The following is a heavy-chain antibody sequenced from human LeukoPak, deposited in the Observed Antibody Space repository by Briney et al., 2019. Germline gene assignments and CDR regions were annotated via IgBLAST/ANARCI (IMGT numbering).Heavy chain of an antibody. CDR1: GYTFTSYY. CDR3: ARGDTYYYGSPDP. V-gene: IGHV1-46*01. CDR2: INPSGGST. Sequence: GASVKVSCKASGYTFTSYYMHWVRQAPGQGLEWMGIINPSGGSTSYAQKFQGRVTMNRDTSTSTVYMELSRLRSEDSAVYYCARGDTYYYGSPDPWGQGTLVTVSS. D-gene: IGHD3-10*01. J-gene: IGHJ5*02.